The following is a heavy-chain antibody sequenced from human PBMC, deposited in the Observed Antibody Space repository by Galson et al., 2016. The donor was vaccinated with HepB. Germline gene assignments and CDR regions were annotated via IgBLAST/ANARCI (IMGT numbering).Heavy chain of an antibody. Sequence: LRLSCAASGFTFSDYWMNWVRQAPGKGPEWVANIKPDGSETKYVDSVKGRFSITRDNTKESLYLQMNSLRVEDTAVYYCAGGTGWLMDLWGQGTRLTVSS. CDR1: GFTFSDYW. J-gene: IGHJ4*02. V-gene: IGHV3-7*04. CDR2: IKPDGSET. CDR3: AGGTGWLMDL. D-gene: IGHD3-22*01.